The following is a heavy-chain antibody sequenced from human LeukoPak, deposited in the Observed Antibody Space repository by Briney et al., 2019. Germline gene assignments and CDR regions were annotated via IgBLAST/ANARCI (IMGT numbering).Heavy chain of an antibody. CDR3: AREQRGRITMVRGVISGFDP. CDR2: IYYSGST. D-gene: IGHD3-10*01. CDR1: VGSISSYY. V-gene: IGHV4-59*01. Sequence: SETLSLTCTVSVGSISSYYWSWIRQPPGKGLEWIGYIYYSGSTNYNPSLKSRVTISVDTSKNQFSLKLSSVTAADTAVYYCAREQRGRITMVRGVISGFDPWGQGTLDTVSS. J-gene: IGHJ5*02.